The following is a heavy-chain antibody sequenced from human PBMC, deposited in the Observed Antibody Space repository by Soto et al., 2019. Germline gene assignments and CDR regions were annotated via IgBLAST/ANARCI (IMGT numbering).Heavy chain of an antibody. D-gene: IGHD3-22*01. CDR1: GGSISSYY. CDR2: IYYSGST. V-gene: IGHV4-59*01. J-gene: IGHJ6*02. CDR3: ARAQGYYDSSGYSKIGDYYYGMDV. Sequence: QVQLQESGPGLVKPSETLSLTCTVSGGSISSYYWSWIRQPPGKGLEWIGYIYYSGSTNYNPSLKSLVTISVDTSKNQFSLKLSSVTAADTAVYYCARAQGYYDSSGYSKIGDYYYGMDVWGQGTTVTVSS.